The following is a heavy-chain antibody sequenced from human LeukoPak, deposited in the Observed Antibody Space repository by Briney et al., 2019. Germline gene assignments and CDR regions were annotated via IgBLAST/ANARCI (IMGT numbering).Heavy chain of an antibody. CDR2: INSDGSST. CDR3: ARDPYYDFWSGYYTGAFDI. V-gene: IGHV3-74*01. CDR1: GFTFSSYS. J-gene: IGHJ3*02. Sequence: GGSLRLSCAASGFTFSSYSMTWVRQAPGKGLVWVSRINSDGSSTSYADSVKGRFTISRDNAKNTLYLQMNSLRAEDTAVYYCARDPYYDFWSGYYTGAFDIWGQGTMVTVSS. D-gene: IGHD3-3*01.